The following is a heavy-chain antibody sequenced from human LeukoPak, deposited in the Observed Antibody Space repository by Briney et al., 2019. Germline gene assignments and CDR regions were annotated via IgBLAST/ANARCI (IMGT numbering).Heavy chain of an antibody. CDR2: IKKDESEK. D-gene: IGHD6-19*01. Sequence: GSLRLSCAASGFTFSSHRMSWVRQAPGKGLEWVANIKKDESEKYYVDSVKGRFTISRDNAKTSLDLQMNSLRAEDTAVYYCARDRYSSGWYFDYWGQGTLVTVSS. V-gene: IGHV3-7*01. CDR3: ARDRYSSGWYFDY. J-gene: IGHJ4*02. CDR1: GFTFSSHR.